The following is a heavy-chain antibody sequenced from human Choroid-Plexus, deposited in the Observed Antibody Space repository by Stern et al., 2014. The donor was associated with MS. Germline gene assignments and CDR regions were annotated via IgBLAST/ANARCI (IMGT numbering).Heavy chain of an antibody. CDR1: GFTFGSCA. Sequence: VQLVESGGGVVQPGRPLRLSCVASGFTFGSCAMPWVRQAPGKGLEWVAGGSYDGSNKYYADSVKGRFTISRDNSQHTLYMQMSSLRPEDTAVYYCAKDRHYLTYFFDHWGQGSLVTVSS. V-gene: IGHV3-30*18. CDR2: GSYDGSNK. J-gene: IGHJ5*02. CDR3: AKDRHYLTYFFDH. D-gene: IGHD2/OR15-2a*01.